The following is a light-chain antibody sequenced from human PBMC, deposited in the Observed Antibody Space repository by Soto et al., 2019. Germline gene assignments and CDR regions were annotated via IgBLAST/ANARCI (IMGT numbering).Light chain of an antibody. CDR1: SSNIGTNA. Sequence: QAVVTQPPSASGTPGQRVTISCSGGSSNIGTNAVNWYQQLPGTAPKLLIYNNNQRPPGVPDRFSGSKSGTSASLAISGLQSEDEADYYCAAWDDSLNGYVFGTGTKLTVL. V-gene: IGLV1-44*01. CDR3: AAWDDSLNGYV. CDR2: NNN. J-gene: IGLJ1*01.